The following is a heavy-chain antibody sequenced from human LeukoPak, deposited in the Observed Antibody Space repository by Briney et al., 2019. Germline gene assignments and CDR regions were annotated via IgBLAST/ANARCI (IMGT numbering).Heavy chain of an antibody. CDR3: ARGGGSSRVGLDN. Sequence: ASVKVSCKASGYTFTSYDISWVRQAPGQGLEWMGWISGYNSNTNYAQKFQGRVTTTTDTSTSTAYMELRSLRSDDTAVYYCARGGGSSRVGLDNWSQGALVTVSS. J-gene: IGHJ4*02. D-gene: IGHD6-6*01. CDR2: ISGYNSNT. V-gene: IGHV1-18*01. CDR1: GYTFTSYD.